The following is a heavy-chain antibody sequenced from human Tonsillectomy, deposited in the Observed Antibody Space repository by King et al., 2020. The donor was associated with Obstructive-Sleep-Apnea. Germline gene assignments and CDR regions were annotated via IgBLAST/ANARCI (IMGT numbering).Heavy chain of an antibody. V-gene: IGHV3-30*02. CDR1: GFTFSSYG. D-gene: IGHD6-19*01. J-gene: IGHJ4*02. Sequence: VQLVESGGGVVQPGRSLRLSCAASGFTFSSYGMHWVRQAPGQGLEWVAFIRYDGSNKYYADSVKGRFTISRDNSKNTLYLQMNSLRAEDTAVYYCAKGSGWGAYYFDYWGQGTLVTVSS. CDR3: AKGSGWGAYYFDY. CDR2: IRYDGSNK.